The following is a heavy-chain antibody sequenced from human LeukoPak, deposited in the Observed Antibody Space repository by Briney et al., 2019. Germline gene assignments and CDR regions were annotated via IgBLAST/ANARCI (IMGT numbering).Heavy chain of an antibody. CDR1: GXTFSRYW. Sequence: GGSLRLSCAASGXTFSRYWMHWVRQAPGKGLVWVSRINSDGSATTYADFVKGRFTISRDNAKNTLYLQMNSLRVDDTAMYYCERDYGAWGQGTLVTVSP. CDR2: INSDGSAT. V-gene: IGHV3-74*03. CDR3: ERDYGA. J-gene: IGHJ5*02. D-gene: IGHD4/OR15-4a*01.